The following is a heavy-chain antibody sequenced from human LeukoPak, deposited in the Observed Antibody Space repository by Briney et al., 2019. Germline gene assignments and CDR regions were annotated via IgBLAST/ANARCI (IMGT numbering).Heavy chain of an antibody. D-gene: IGHD1-26*01. J-gene: IGHJ6*03. CDR1: GGTFSSYA. Sequence: SVKVSCKASGGTFSSYAISWARQAPGQGLEWMGGIIPIFGTANYAQKFQGRVTITADKSTSTAYMELSSLRSEDTAVYYCAARNSGSYWAYYYYYMDVWGKGTTVTVSS. V-gene: IGHV1-69*06. CDR2: IIPIFGTA. CDR3: AARNSGSYWAYYYYYMDV.